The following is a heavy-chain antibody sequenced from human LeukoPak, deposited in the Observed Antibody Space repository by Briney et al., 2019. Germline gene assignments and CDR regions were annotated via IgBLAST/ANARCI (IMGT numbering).Heavy chain of an antibody. D-gene: IGHD3-10*01. CDR2: INPVNGDT. Sequence: GASVKVSCRASGYTFTTYPIHWVRQAPGQRLEWMGWINPVNGDTGYSQKFQGRVTITRDTSASTAYMELSSLRSEDTAVFYCVRKGYFGSGNCHFDYWGQGTLVTVSS. J-gene: IGHJ4*02. CDR1: GYTFTTYP. CDR3: VRKGYFGSGNCHFDY. V-gene: IGHV1-3*01.